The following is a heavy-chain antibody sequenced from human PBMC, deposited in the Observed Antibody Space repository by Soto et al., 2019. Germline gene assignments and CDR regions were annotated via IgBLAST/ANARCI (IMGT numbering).Heavy chain of an antibody. CDR1: GGSISSSSYY. J-gene: IGHJ4*02. D-gene: IGHD3-10*01. CDR2: IYYSGST. Sequence: SETLSLTCTVSGGSISSSSYYWGGIRQPPGKGLEWIGSIYYSGSTYYNPSLKSRVTISVDTSKNQFSLKLSSVTAADTAVYYCARHLRSRNYYGSGSYYRPLDYWGQGTLVTVSS. V-gene: IGHV4-39*01. CDR3: ARHLRSRNYYGSGSYYRPLDY.